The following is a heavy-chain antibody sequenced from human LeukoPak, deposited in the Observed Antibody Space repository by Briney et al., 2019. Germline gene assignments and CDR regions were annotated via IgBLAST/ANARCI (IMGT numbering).Heavy chain of an antibody. J-gene: IGHJ5*02. CDR3: ARAGSVAGTHWFDP. CDR2: INHSGST. D-gene: IGHD6-19*01. CDR1: GGSFSGYY. Sequence: SETLSLTCAVYGGSFSGYYWSWIRQPPGKGLEWIGEINHSGSTNYNPSLKSRVTISVDTSKNQFSLKLSSVTAADTAVYYCARAGSVAGTHWFDPWGQGTLVTVSS. V-gene: IGHV4-34*01.